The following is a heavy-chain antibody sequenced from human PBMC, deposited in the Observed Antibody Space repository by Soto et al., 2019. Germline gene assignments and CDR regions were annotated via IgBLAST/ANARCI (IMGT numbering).Heavy chain of an antibody. V-gene: IGHV3-21*01. CDR3: ARDSSPYYYYYYMDV. CDR2: ISSSSSYI. CDR1: GFTFSSYS. J-gene: IGHJ6*03. Sequence: GGSLRLSCAASGFTFSSYSMNWVRQAPGKGLEWVSSISSSSSYIYYADSVKGRFTISRDNAKNSLYLQMNSLRAEDTAVYYCARDSSPYYYYYYMDVWGKGTTVTVSS. D-gene: IGHD2-2*01.